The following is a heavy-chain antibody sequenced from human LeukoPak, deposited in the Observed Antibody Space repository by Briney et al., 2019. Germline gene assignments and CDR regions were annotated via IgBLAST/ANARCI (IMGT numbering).Heavy chain of an antibody. CDR3: AKVTGLLSSSSKELDY. Sequence: GGSLRLSCAASGFTFSSYSMNWVRQAPGKGLEWVSSISSSSSYIYYADSVKGRFTISRDNSKNTLSLQMNSLRAEDTAVYYCAKVTGLLSSSSKELDYWGQGTLVTVSS. CDR1: GFTFSSYS. CDR2: ISSSSSYI. V-gene: IGHV3-21*04. J-gene: IGHJ4*02. D-gene: IGHD6-6*01.